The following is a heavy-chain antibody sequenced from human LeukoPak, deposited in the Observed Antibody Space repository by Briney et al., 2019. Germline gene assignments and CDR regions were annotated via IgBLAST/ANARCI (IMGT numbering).Heavy chain of an antibody. J-gene: IGHJ5*02. CDR2: ISSSSDYI. Sequence: MPGGSLRLSCATSGFTFSSFNMNWVRQAPGKGLEWVSHISSSSDYISYADSVKGRFTISRDNAKNSLYLQMNSLRAEDTAVYYCASASSGGSCYLWGQGTLVTVSS. CDR1: GFTFSSFN. D-gene: IGHD2-15*01. V-gene: IGHV3-21*01. CDR3: ASASSGGSCYL.